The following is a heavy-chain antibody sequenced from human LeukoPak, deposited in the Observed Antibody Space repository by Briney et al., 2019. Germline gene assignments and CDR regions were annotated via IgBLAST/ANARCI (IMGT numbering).Heavy chain of an antibody. D-gene: IGHD3-16*01. J-gene: IGHJ4*02. Sequence: SETLSLTCTVAGASISTSYWTWVRQPPGKTLEWIGYIYSSGTTNYNPPLKSRVTISVDTSKNQFSLNLLSVTAADTAVYYCARLGGTTPGTDYWGQGTLVTVSS. CDR3: ARLGGTTPGTDY. CDR2: IYSSGTT. CDR1: GASISTSY. V-gene: IGHV4-59*08.